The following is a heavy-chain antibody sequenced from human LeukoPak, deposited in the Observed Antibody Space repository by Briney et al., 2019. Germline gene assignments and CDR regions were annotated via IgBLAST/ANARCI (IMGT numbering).Heavy chain of an antibody. CDR3: ARAPDSGSGWYSGYYYGMDV. CDR1: GFTFSSYG. V-gene: IGHV3-30*03. CDR2: ISYDGSNK. D-gene: IGHD6-19*01. Sequence: GGSLRLSCAASGFTFSSYGMHWVRQAPGKGLEWVAVISYDGSNKYYADSVKGRFTISRDNSKNTLYLQMNSLRAEDTAVYYCARAPDSGSGWYSGYYYGMDVWGQGTTVTVSS. J-gene: IGHJ6*02.